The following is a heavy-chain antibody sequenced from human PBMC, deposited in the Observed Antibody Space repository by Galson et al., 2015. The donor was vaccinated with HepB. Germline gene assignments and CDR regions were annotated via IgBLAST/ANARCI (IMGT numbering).Heavy chain of an antibody. D-gene: IGHD1-26*01. CDR2: IIPIFGTA. Sequence: SVKVSCKASGGTFSSYAISWVRQAPGQGLEWMGGIIPIFGTANYAQKFQGRVTITADESTSTAYMELSSLRSEDTAVYYCASSGSYHVFGWFDPWGQGTLVTVSS. CDR3: ASSGSYHVFGWFDP. V-gene: IGHV1-69*13. CDR1: GGTFSSYA. J-gene: IGHJ5*02.